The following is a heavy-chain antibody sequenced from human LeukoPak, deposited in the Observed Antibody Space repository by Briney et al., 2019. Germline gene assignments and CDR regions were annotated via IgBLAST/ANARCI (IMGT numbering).Heavy chain of an antibody. V-gene: IGHV4-34*01. CDR3: ARGARYGSGIQAVDY. J-gene: IGHJ4*02. Sequence: SETLSLTCVVYGGSFSGYYWSWIRQPPGKGLEWIGEINHSGSTNYNPSLKSRVTISVDTSKNQFSLKLSSVTAADTAVYYCARGARYGSGIQAVDYWGQGTLVTVSS. CDR1: GGSFSGYY. CDR2: INHSGST. D-gene: IGHD3-10*01.